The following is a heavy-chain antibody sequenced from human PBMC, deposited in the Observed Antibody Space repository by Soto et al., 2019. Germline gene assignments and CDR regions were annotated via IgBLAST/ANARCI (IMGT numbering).Heavy chain of an antibody. Sequence: SETLSLTCTVSGGSISSYYWSWSRQPPGKGLEWIGYIYYSGSTDYNPSLKSRVTISVDTSKNQFSLKLSSVTAADTAVYYCARGSVAGFDYWGQGTLVTVSS. D-gene: IGHD6-19*01. CDR2: IYYSGST. J-gene: IGHJ4*02. V-gene: IGHV4-59*01. CDR1: GGSISSYY. CDR3: ARGSVAGFDY.